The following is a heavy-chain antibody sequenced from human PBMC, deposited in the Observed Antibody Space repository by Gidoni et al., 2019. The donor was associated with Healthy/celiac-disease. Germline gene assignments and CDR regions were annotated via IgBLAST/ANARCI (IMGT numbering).Heavy chain of an antibody. J-gene: IGHJ5*02. CDR2: IYYSGST. CDR1: GGSISSSSYY. V-gene: IGHV4-39*01. D-gene: IGHD2-2*01. Sequence: QLQLQESGPGLVKPSETLSLTCTVSGGSISSSSYYWGWIRQPPGKGLEWIGSIYYSGSTYYNPSLKSRVTISVDTSKNQFSLKLSSVTAADTAVYYCARHRLVVVPAAPPPHWFDPWGQGTLVTVSS. CDR3: ARHRLVVVPAAPPPHWFDP.